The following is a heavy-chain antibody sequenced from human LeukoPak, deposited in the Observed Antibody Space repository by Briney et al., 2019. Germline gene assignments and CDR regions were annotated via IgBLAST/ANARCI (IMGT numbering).Heavy chain of an antibody. V-gene: IGHV4-30-2*01. CDR3: ARERANWGDAFDI. Sequence: SQTLSLTCAVSGGSISSGGYSLSWIRQPPGKGLEWIGYIYHSGSTYYNPSLKSRVTISVDRSKNQFSLKLSSVTAADTAVYYCARERANWGDAFDIWGQGTMVTVSS. CDR2: IYHSGST. J-gene: IGHJ3*02. D-gene: IGHD7-27*01. CDR1: GGSISSGGYS.